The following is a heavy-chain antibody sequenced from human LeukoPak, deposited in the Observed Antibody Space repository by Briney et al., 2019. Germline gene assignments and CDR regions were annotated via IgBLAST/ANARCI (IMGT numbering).Heavy chain of an antibody. CDR3: ARAIGYCSSTSCYSEYFQH. Sequence: PGGSLRLSCAASGFTFSDYYMSWIRQAPGKGLEWVSYISSSSSYTNYADSVKGRFTISRDNAKNSLYLQMNTLRAEDTAVYYCARAIGYCSSTSCYSEYFQHWGQGTLVTVSS. D-gene: IGHD2-2*01. V-gene: IGHV3-11*05. CDR2: ISSSSSYT. CDR1: GFTFSDYY. J-gene: IGHJ1*01.